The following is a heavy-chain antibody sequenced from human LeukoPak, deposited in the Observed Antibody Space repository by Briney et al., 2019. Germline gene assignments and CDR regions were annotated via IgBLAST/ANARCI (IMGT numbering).Heavy chain of an antibody. CDR1: GFTFSDFW. V-gene: IGHV3-7*01. D-gene: IGHD1-1*01. CDR3: VRESRPGGAMGLYHNLDY. Sequence: GGSLRLSCAGSGFTFSDFWMTWVRQTPGKGLEWVANIKEDGTEKNLVDSVKGRFTISRDNTKNLLFLEMNSLRGDDTAIYYCVRESRPGGAMGLYHNLDYWGQGTLVAVSS. CDR2: IKEDGTEK. J-gene: IGHJ4*02.